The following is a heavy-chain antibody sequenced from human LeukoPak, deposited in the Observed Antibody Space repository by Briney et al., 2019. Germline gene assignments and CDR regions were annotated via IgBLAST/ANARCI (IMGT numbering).Heavy chain of an antibody. CDR1: GFTFSDYG. D-gene: IGHD3-22*01. Sequence: PGGSLRLSCAASGFTFSDYGIHWVRLAPGKGLEWVGVTSSDGSNKFYADSVKGRFTVSRYNSKNTLYLQMNSLRAEDTAVYYCARDNDPDYSSSPGWFDLWGQGTLVTVSS. V-gene: IGHV3-30*06. CDR2: TSSDGSNK. CDR3: ARDNDPDYSSSPGWFDL. J-gene: IGHJ5*02.